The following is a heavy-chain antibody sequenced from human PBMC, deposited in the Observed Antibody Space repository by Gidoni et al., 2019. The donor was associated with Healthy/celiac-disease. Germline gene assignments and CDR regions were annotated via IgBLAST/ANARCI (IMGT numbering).Heavy chain of an antibody. J-gene: IGHJ5*02. D-gene: IGHD6-13*01. CDR2: INHSGST. CDR1: GGSLGGYY. CDR3: ARGADSNSWYEWFDA. V-gene: IGHV4-34*01. Sequence: QVQIQQRGAGLLNPPDILSLTSAVYGGSLGGYYWSWRRQPPGKGLEWIGEINHSGSTNYNPSLRGRVTIAVDTSKNQFYLKVSSVTAANAAVYYWARGADSNSWYEWFDAWGQGTLVTVSS.